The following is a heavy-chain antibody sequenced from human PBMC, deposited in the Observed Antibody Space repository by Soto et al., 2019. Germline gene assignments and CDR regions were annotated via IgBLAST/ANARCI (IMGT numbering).Heavy chain of an antibody. CDR2: ISGSGGST. Sequence: PGGSLRLSCAASGFTFSSYAMSWVRQAPGKGLEWVSAISGSGGSTYYADSVKGRFTISRDNSKNTLYLQMNSLRAEDTAVYYCAKDAPRGLGYCISTSCSDAFDIWGQGTMVTVSS. CDR3: AKDAPRGLGYCISTSCSDAFDI. D-gene: IGHD2-2*01. V-gene: IGHV3-23*01. J-gene: IGHJ3*02. CDR1: GFTFSSYA.